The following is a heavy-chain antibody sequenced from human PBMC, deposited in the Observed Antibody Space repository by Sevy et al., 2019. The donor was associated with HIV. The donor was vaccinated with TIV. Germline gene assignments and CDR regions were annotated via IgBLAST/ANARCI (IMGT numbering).Heavy chain of an antibody. D-gene: IGHD2-15*01. CDR1: GFTFSSYG. CDR3: TKELVDCSGGDCYSGPVSPFDF. Sequence: GGSLRLSCVASGFTFSSYGMHWVRQAPGKGLEWVGRVSYEGSDKYYADSVKGRFTIFRDNSKSTLYVEMNSLRPEDTAVYFCTKELVDCSGGDCYSGPVSPFDFWGQGTLVTVSS. CDR2: VSYEGSDK. V-gene: IGHV3-30*18. J-gene: IGHJ4*02.